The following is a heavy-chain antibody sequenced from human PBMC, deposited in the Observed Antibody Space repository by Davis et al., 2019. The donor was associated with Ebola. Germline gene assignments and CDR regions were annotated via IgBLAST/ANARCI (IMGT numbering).Heavy chain of an antibody. V-gene: IGHV3-23*01. CDR2: ISGSGGSK. J-gene: IGHJ3*02. CDR1: GLTSTNSA. D-gene: IGHD6-19*01. CDR3: ARGPTVAGTGNALDI. Sequence: GESLKISCAASGLTSTNSAMSWVRQAPGKGLEWVSGISGSGGSKYYADSVKGRFTISRDNAKNTLYLQMNSLRAEATAVYYCARGPTVAGTGNALDIWGQGTMVTVSS.